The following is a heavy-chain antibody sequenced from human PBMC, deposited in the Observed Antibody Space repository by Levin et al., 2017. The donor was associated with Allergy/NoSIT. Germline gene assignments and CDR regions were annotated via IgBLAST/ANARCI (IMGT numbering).Heavy chain of an antibody. CDR3: ARVAGYSYGYYFDY. V-gene: IGHV4-30-2*01. J-gene: IGHJ4*02. Sequence: SCAVSGGSISSGGYSWSWIRQPPGKGLEWIGNIYLSGSTNDNPSLKSRVTMSVDRSKNQFSLKLSYVTAADTAVYYCARVAGYSYGYYFDYWGPGNLVTGSS. CDR1: GGSISSGGYS. CDR2: IYLSGST. D-gene: IGHD5-18*01.